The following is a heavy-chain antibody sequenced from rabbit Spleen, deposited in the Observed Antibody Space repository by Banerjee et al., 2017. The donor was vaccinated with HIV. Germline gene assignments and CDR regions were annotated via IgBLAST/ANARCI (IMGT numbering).Heavy chain of an antibody. CDR3: ARGGNSGIYDDDGYYHL. D-gene: IGHD2-1*01. Sequence: QSLEESGGDLVKPGASLTLTCTASGVSFSSSSYMCWVRQAPGKGLEWIACIDSGSSGFTYFATWAKGRFTISKTSSTTVTLQMTRLTAADKATYFCARGGNSGIYDDDGYYHLWGQGTLVTVS. V-gene: IGHV1S40*01. CDR1: GVSFSSSSY. CDR2: IDSGSSGFT. J-gene: IGHJ6*01.